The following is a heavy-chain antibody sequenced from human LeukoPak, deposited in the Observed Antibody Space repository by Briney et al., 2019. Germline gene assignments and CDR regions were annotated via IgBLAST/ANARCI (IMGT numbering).Heavy chain of an antibody. CDR3: AREFGSSRYFDY. CDR2: NSYDGNNR. Sequence: GGSLRLSCAASGFTFSSYGMHWVRQAPGKGLEWVTFNSYDGNNRKYADSVAGRFTISRDNAKNTLYLQMNSLRAEDTAVYYCAREFGSSRYFDYWGQGIPVTVSS. J-gene: IGHJ4*02. V-gene: IGHV3-30*03. D-gene: IGHD2-15*01. CDR1: GFTFSSYG.